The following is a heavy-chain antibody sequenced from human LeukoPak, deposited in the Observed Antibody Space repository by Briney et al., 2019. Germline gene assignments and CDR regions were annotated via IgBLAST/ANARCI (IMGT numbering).Heavy chain of an antibody. Sequence: SETLSLTCSVSGGSISSSSYYWGWIRQPPGKGLEWIGSIYYSGSTYYNPSLKSRVTISVDTSKNQFSLKLSSVTAADTAVYYCARGLDRIVGAITGAFDIWGQGTMVTVSS. CDR2: IYYSGST. CDR1: GGSISSSSYY. V-gene: IGHV4-39*07. CDR3: ARGLDRIVGAITGAFDI. J-gene: IGHJ3*02. D-gene: IGHD1-26*01.